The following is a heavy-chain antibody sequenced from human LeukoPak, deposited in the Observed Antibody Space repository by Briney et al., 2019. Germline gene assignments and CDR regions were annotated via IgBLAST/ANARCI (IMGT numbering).Heavy chain of an antibody. CDR1: GFTFSNYA. Sequence: GGSLRLSCAASGFTFSNYAMSWVRQAPGKGLEWVSVISGSGGSTYYADSVKGRFTISRDNSKNTLFLQMNSLRAEDTAVYYCAKGADVLTPAAGSLFDYWGQGTLVTVSS. CDR2: ISGSGGST. V-gene: IGHV3-23*01. J-gene: IGHJ4*02. CDR3: AKGADVLTPAAGSLFDY. D-gene: IGHD6-13*01.